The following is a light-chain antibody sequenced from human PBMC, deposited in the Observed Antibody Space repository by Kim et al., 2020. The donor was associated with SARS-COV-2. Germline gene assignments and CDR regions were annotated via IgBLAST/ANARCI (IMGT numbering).Light chain of an antibody. CDR2: SAN. CDR1: TPNIGTNL. CDR3: AAWDASLRVV. Sequence: PGPRVTISCSGSTPNIGTNLVSWYQQLPGTAPKLLIYSANQRPSGVPDRFSASKSGTSASLAISGLQSEDEADYYCAAWDASLRVVFGGGTQLTVL. V-gene: IGLV1-44*01. J-gene: IGLJ2*01.